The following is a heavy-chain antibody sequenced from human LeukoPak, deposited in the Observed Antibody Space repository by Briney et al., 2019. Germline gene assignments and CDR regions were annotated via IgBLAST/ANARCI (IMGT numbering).Heavy chain of an antibody. V-gene: IGHV4-39*01. CDR3: ASGLAVGGVPDC. J-gene: IGHJ4*02. Sequence: SETLSLTCSVSGDSINSSKYYWGWVRQPPGKGLESIGGFYYSGNTYHTPSLKSRVTISVDTAKNQFSLKMTSVTAADTAVYYCASGLAVGGVPDCWGQGTLAIVSS. CDR1: GDSINSSKYY. CDR2: FYYSGNT. D-gene: IGHD2-8*02.